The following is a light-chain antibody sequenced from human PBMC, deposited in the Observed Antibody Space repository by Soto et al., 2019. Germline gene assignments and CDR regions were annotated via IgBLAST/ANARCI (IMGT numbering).Light chain of an antibody. Sequence: QSALTQPASVSGSPGQSITISCTGTSSDVGGYNSVSWYQHHPGKAPQLVIYEVSNRPSGVSNRFSGSKSGNTASLIISGLQAEDEADYYCSSYTSRNTYVFGTGTKVTVL. V-gene: IGLV2-14*01. CDR2: EVS. CDR1: SSDVGGYNS. J-gene: IGLJ1*01. CDR3: SSYTSRNTYV.